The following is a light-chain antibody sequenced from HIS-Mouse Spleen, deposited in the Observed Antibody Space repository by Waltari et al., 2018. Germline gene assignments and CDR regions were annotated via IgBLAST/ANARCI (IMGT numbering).Light chain of an antibody. Sequence: EIVLTQSPGTLSFPPGESATLTCSASQSVSSSYLAWYQQKPGQAPRLLIYVASSRATGIPDRFSGSGSGTDFTLTISRLEPEDFAVYYCQQYGSSPRGFTFGPGTKVDIK. CDR1: QSVSSSY. CDR3: QQYGSSPRGFT. CDR2: VAS. J-gene: IGKJ3*01. V-gene: IGKV3-20*01.